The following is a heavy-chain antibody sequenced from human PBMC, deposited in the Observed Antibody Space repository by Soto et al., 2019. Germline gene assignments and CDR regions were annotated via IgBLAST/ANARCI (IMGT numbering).Heavy chain of an antibody. Sequence: PGGSLRLSCAASGFTFSSYWMHWVRQAPGEGLVWVSYIKPDGSRTKDADSVKGRFTISRDNARNTLYLRMNSLRAEDTAVYHCARDNNWSYDSWGRGTLVTVSX. V-gene: IGHV3-74*03. CDR1: GFTFSSYW. D-gene: IGHD1-1*01. J-gene: IGHJ4*02. CDR3: ARDNNWSYDS. CDR2: IKPDGSRT.